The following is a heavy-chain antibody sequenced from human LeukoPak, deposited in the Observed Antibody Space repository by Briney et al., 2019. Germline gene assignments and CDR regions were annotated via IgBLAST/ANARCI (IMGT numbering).Heavy chain of an antibody. D-gene: IGHD6-19*01. Sequence: PSETLSLTCSVSGGSLSTYYWTWTRQPPGKGLEWIGYIHQSGTTEFNPSLKSRVTMSLDTSRSQFSLRMSTVTAADTAVYYCSREQYIIGGSGWFGMDVWGHGTTVTVSS. J-gene: IGHJ6*02. V-gene: IGHV4-59*12. CDR2: IHQSGTT. CDR3: SREQYIIGGSGWFGMDV. CDR1: GGSLSTYY.